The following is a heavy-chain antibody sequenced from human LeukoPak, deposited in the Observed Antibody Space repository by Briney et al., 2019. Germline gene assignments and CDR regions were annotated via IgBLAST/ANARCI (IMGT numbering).Heavy chain of an antibody. D-gene: IGHD5-24*01. CDR3: ARGGDWVQFASHIDY. J-gene: IGHJ4*02. CDR2: IKQDGSEK. Sequence: GGSLRLSCAASGVMFPSYWMTWVRQAPGKGLEWVANIKQDGSEKYYVDSVKGRFTISRDNAKNSVYLQMNSLRAEDTAVYFCARGGDWVQFASHIDYWGQGTLVTVSS. CDR1: GVMFPSYW. V-gene: IGHV3-7*02.